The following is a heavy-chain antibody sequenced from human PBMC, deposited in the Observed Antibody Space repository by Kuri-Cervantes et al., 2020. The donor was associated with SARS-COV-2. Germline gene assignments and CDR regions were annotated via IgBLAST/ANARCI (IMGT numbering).Heavy chain of an antibody. Sequence: SETLSLTCTVSGGSIGSGSYYWSWIRQPAGEGLKWIGRMYTSGTTNYNPSLKGRATISVDTSKNQFSLKLSSVTAADTAVYYCARGPVAARPYYYYGMDVWGQGTTVTVSS. CDR2: MYTSGTT. V-gene: IGHV4-61*02. D-gene: IGHD6-6*01. CDR1: GGSIGSGSYY. CDR3: ARGPVAARPYYYYGMDV. J-gene: IGHJ6*02.